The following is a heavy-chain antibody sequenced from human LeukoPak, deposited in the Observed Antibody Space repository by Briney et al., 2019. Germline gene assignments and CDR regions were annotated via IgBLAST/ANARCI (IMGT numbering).Heavy chain of an antibody. Sequence: SETLSLTCNVSYYSIARGYYWGWIRQPPGKGLEWIGSIYRDGTTTYNPSLKSRVTISVDTSKNQFSLKLSSVTAADTAVYYCARDDRYCSGGSCSENDAFDIWGQGTMVTVSS. CDR1: YYSIARGYY. J-gene: IGHJ3*02. CDR2: IYRDGTT. CDR3: ARDDRYCSGGSCSENDAFDI. D-gene: IGHD2-15*01. V-gene: IGHV4-38-2*02.